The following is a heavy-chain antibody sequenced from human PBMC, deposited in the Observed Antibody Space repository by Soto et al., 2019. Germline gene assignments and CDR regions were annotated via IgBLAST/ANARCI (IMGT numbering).Heavy chain of an antibody. CDR2: INHSGST. V-gene: IGHV4-34*01. J-gene: IGHJ6*02. CDR3: ARFFGIYTPPYYGMDV. Sequence: SETLSLTCAVYGGSFSGYYWSWIRQPPGKGLEWIGEINHSGSTNYNPSLKSRVTISVDTSKNQFSLKLISVTAADTAVYYCARFFGIYTPPYYGMDVWGQGTTVTVS. D-gene: IGHD1-26*01. CDR1: GGSFSGYY.